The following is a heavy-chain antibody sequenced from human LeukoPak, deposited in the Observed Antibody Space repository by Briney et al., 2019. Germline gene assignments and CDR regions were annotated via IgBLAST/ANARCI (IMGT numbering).Heavy chain of an antibody. D-gene: IGHD6-13*01. CDR3: ARDLQQQLVPRLPYYMDV. CDR1: GGTFSNYA. J-gene: IGHJ6*03. CDR2: IIPIFGTA. V-gene: IGHV1-69*06. Sequence: GASVKVSCKASGGTFSNYAISWVRQAPGQGLEWMGGIIPIFGTANYAQKFQGRVTITADKSTSTAYMELSSLRSEDTAVYYCARDLQQQLVPRLPYYMDVWGKGTTVTVSS.